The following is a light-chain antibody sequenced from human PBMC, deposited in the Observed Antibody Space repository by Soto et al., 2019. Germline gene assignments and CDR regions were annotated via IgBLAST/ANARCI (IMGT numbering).Light chain of an antibody. CDR2: EGS. J-gene: IGKJ4*01. CDR3: MQAIQLPLT. Sequence: DMVLTQTPLSLSVTPGQPASISCKSSQSLLYSDGKTYLYWYLQKPGQPPQLLIYEGSKRVSGVPARFSGGGSGADFTLKISRVEAEAVGVYYCMQAIQLPLTVGVGTKVDIK. CDR1: QSLLYSDGKTY. V-gene: IGKV2D-29*01.